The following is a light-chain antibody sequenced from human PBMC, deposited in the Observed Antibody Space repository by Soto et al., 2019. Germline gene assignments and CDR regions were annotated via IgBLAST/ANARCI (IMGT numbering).Light chain of an antibody. Sequence: DIHITHSPSTLSSSVGDRVTNSRRASQTISSWLAWYQQKPGKAPKLLIHKASTLESGVPSRFSGSGSGTEFTLTISSLQPDDFATYYCQHYNTYSEAFGQGTKVDIK. CDR3: QHYNTYSEA. CDR2: KAS. J-gene: IGKJ1*01. CDR1: QTISSW. V-gene: IGKV1-5*03.